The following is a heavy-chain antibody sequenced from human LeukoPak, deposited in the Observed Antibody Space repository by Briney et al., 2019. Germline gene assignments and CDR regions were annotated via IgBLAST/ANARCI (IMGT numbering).Heavy chain of an antibody. D-gene: IGHD3-10*01. Sequence: GGSLRLSCAASGFTFSSYAMSWVRQAPGKGREWVSAISGSGGSTYYADSVKGRFTISRDNSKNTLYLQMNSLRAEDTAVYYCAKRVPDYYYYGMDVWGQGTTVTVSS. V-gene: IGHV3-23*01. CDR1: GFTFSSYA. CDR3: AKRVPDYYYYGMDV. CDR2: ISGSGGST. J-gene: IGHJ6*02.